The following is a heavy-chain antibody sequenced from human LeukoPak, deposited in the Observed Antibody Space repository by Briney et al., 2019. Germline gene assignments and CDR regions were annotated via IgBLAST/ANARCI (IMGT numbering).Heavy chain of an antibody. CDR1: GFTFSNAW. J-gene: IGHJ5*02. Sequence: GGSLRLSCAASGFTFSNAWMSWVRQAPGKGLEWVGLIKSKTDGGTTDYAAPVKGRFTISRNDSKNTLYLQMNSLKTEDTAMYYCTTWGIVGVTSWFDPWGQGTLVTVSS. D-gene: IGHD1-26*01. CDR3: TTWGIVGVTSWFDP. V-gene: IGHV3-15*01. CDR2: IKSKTDGGTT.